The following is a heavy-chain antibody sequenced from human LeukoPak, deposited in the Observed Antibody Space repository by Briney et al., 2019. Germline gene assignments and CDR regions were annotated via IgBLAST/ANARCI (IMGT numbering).Heavy chain of an antibody. CDR1: GYTFTNYD. V-gene: IGHV1-8*01. CDR2: MNPNSGNT. D-gene: IGHD2-2*01. CDR3: ARIGLVVPAALSYYYYYGMDV. J-gene: IGHJ6*02. Sequence: ASVKVSCKASGYTFTNYDINWVRQATGQGLEWMGWMNPNSGNTGYAQKFQGRVTMTRNTSISTAYMELSSLRSEDTAVYHCARIGLVVPAALSYYYYYGMDVWGQGTTVTVSS.